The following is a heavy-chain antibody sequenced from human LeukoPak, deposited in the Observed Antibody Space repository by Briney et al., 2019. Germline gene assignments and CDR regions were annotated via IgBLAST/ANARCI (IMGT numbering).Heavy chain of an antibody. Sequence: ASVKVSCKASGGTFSSYAISWVRQAPGQGLEWMGWISGNNGNTKYEQKFQDRVTMTTDTSTSIAYMELRSLRSDDTAVYYCARDGIGDHFWSLFDYWGQGALVTVSS. J-gene: IGHJ4*02. D-gene: IGHD3-3*02. V-gene: IGHV1-18*01. CDR3: ARDGIGDHFWSLFDY. CDR1: GGTFSSYA. CDR2: ISGNNGNT.